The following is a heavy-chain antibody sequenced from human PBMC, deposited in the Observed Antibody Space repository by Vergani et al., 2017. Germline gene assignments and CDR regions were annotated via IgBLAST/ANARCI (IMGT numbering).Heavy chain of an antibody. V-gene: IGHV4-30-4*08. Sequence: QVQLQESGPGLVKPSQTLSLTCTVSNVSINSGDYYWCWIRQPPGKGLEWIGYIYYSGSTYYNPSLQSRLTISVDTSNNQFSLKLRSVTAADTAVYYCARDLGGYGRVDYWGQGILVTVSS. J-gene: IGHJ4*02. D-gene: IGHD5-12*01. CDR1: NVSINSGDYY. CDR3: ARDLGGYGRVDY. CDR2: IYYSGST.